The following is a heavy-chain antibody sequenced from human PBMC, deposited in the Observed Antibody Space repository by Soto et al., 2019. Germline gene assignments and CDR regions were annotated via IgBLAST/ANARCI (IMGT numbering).Heavy chain of an antibody. CDR3: ARGGYYDFWGGDGRPDAYYYYGMDV. D-gene: IGHD3-3*01. CDR1: GFTFSSYS. J-gene: IGHJ6*02. Sequence: GGSLRLSCAASGFTFSSYSMNWVRQAPGKGLEWVSSISSSSSYIYYADSVKGRFTISRDNAKNSLYLQMNSLRAEGTAVYYCARGGYYDFWGGDGRPDAYYYYGMDVWGQGTTVTVSS. V-gene: IGHV3-21*01. CDR2: ISSSSSYI.